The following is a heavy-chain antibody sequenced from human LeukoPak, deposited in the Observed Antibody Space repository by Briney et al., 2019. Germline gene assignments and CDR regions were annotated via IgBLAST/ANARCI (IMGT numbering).Heavy chain of an antibody. CDR3: TVGNWGLPFDH. CDR2: ISSSGSTT. D-gene: IGHD7-27*01. J-gene: IGHJ4*02. V-gene: IGHV3-48*01. CDR1: GFTFSSYA. Sequence: PGGSLRLSCAASGFTFSSYAMTWVRQAPGKGLEWVSYISSSGSTTYYVDSVKGRFTISRDNARNSLYLQMNSLRAGDTAVYYCTVGNWGLPFDHWGQGTLVTVSS.